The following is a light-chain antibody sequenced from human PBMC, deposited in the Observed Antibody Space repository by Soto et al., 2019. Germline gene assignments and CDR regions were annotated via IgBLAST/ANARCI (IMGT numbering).Light chain of an antibody. CDR2: WAS. Sequence: DIVMTQSPDSLAVSLGERATINCKSSQSVLYSSNNKNYFAWYQQRPGQPPKLLIYWASTRESGVPDRFSGSGSGTDFTLTNTSLQAEDVAVYYCQQYESTPPTFGQGTKLEIK. CDR1: QSVLYSSNNKNY. J-gene: IGKJ2*01. V-gene: IGKV4-1*01. CDR3: QQYESTPPT.